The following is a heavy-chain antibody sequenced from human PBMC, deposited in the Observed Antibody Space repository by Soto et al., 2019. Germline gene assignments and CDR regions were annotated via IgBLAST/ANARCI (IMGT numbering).Heavy chain of an antibody. CDR3: TRAQFEFGSYFGLDV. Sequence: QVHLVQSGAEVKQPGASVRVSCKASGYTFTNYDITWVRQATGQGLEWMGWMNPDSENTGSPQKFQGRVTMTVNTSINTAYMELTSLRPEDTAVYYCTRAQFEFGSYFGLDVWGQGTTVPVSS. CDR2: MNPDSENT. CDR1: GYTFTNYD. V-gene: IGHV1-8*01. J-gene: IGHJ6*02. D-gene: IGHD3-10*01.